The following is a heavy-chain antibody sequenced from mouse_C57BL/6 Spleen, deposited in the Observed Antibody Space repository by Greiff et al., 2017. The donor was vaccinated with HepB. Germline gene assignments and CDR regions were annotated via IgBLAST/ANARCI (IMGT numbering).Heavy chain of an antibody. CDR1: GYTFTDYY. D-gene: IGHD4-1*01. Sequence: EVQLQQSGPELVKPGASVKISCKASGYTFTDYYMNWVKQSHGKSLEWIGDINPNNGGTSYNQKFKGKATLTVDKSSSTAYMELRSLTSEDSAVYYCARGSANWVDYWGQGTTLTVSS. V-gene: IGHV1-26*01. CDR2: INPNNGGT. J-gene: IGHJ2*01. CDR3: ARGSANWVDY.